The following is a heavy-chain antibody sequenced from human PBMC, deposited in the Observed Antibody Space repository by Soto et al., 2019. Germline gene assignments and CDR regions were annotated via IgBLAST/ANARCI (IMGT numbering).Heavy chain of an antibody. J-gene: IGHJ6*02. CDR2: IIPIFSTA. V-gene: IGHV1-69*01. Sequence: QVQLVQSGAEVKKPGSSVKVSCKASGGTFSSYAISWVRQAPGQGLEWMGGIIPIFSTANYAQKFQGRVTITADESTSTAYMELSSLRSEDTAVYYCARDCSSTSCYDLSFSRYYYGMDVWGQGTTVTVSS. CDR3: ARDCSSTSCYDLSFSRYYYGMDV. D-gene: IGHD2-2*01. CDR1: GGTFSSYA.